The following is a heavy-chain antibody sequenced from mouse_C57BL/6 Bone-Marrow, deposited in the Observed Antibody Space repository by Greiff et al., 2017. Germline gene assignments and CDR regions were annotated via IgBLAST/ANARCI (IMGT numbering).Heavy chain of an antibody. D-gene: IGHD1-1*01. CDR2: IHPNSGST. CDR3: ARWRENYYGSSFYWYFDV. CDR1: GYTFTSYW. J-gene: IGHJ1*03. V-gene: IGHV1-64*01. Sequence: QVQLQQPGAELVKPGASVKLSCKASGYTFTSYWMHWVKQRPGQGLEWIGMIHPNSGSTNYNEKFKSKATLTVDKSSSTAYMQLSSLTSEDSAVYYCARWRENYYGSSFYWYFDVWGTGTTVTVSS.